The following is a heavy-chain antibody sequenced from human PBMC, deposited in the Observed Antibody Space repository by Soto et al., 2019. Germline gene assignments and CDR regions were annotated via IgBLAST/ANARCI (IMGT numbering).Heavy chain of an antibody. D-gene: IGHD2-2*01. J-gene: IGHJ6*02. CDR1: GYNFSNYG. CDR2: ISAYNGVT. V-gene: IGHV1-18*04. Sequence: ASVKVSCKASGYNFSNYGISWVRQAPGQGLEWLGWISAYNGVTNYAQKVKGRVSMTTDTSTGTAYMELRSLRSDDTAVYYCARDPGSTNTCYVRYDFGFDVWGQGTTVTVSS. CDR3: ARDPGSTNTCYVRYDFGFDV.